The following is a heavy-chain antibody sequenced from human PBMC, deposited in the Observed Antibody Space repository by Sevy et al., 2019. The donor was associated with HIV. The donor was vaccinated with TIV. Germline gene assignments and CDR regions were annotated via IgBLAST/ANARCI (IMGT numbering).Heavy chain of an antibody. CDR1: GFTFTEFV. Sequence: GSLRLSCAASGFTFTEFVMSWVRQAPGKGLEWVSTINSGGGSTYYADSVKGRFTISRDNSQNTLDLQMNSLRAEETAVYYCAKDVVGGYYDSSGYSDHWGQGTLVTVSS. V-gene: IGHV3-23*01. CDR3: AKDVVGGYYDSSGYSDH. J-gene: IGHJ4*02. D-gene: IGHD3-22*01. CDR2: INSGGGST.